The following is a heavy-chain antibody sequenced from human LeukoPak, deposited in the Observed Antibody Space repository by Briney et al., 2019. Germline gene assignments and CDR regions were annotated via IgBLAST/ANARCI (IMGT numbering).Heavy chain of an antibody. Sequence: SETLSLTCTVSGGSISSSSYYWGWIRPPPGKGLEWIGSIYYSGSTYYNPSLKSRVTICVDKSKNQFSLNLSSVTAACTGGYYCARLLPLSLIGVVRGIPCWFDLWGQGTLVTVSS. J-gene: IGHJ5*02. CDR2: IYYSGST. CDR3: ARLLPLSLIGVVRGIPCWFDL. D-gene: IGHD3-22*01. CDR1: GGSISSSSYY. V-gene: IGHV4-39*01.